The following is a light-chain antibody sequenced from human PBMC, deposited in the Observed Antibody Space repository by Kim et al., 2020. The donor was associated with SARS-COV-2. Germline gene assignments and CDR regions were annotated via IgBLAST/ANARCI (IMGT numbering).Light chain of an antibody. CDR2: DGS. Sequence: ATLSAYVGDRVTRTCRASQSVSRWLAWYQQKPGKAPKLLIYDGSNLQSGVPSRFSGSGSGTEFTLTISSLQPDDFAIYYCQHRQTFGQGTKVDIK. V-gene: IGKV1-5*01. J-gene: IGKJ1*01. CDR3: QHRQT. CDR1: QSVSRW.